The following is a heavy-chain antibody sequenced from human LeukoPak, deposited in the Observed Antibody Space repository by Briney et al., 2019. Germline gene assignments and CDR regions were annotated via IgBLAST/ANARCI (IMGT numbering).Heavy chain of an antibody. CDR3: ARDGSRAAAEC. D-gene: IGHD6-13*01. CDR1: GFTFSSYE. CDR2: ISSSGSTI. J-gene: IGHJ4*02. V-gene: IGHV3-48*03. Sequence: GGSLRLSCAASGFTFSSYEMNWVRQAPGKGLERVSYISSSGSTIYYADSVKGRFTIPRDNAKNSLYLQMNSLRAEDTAVYYCARDGSRAAAECWGQGTLVTVSS.